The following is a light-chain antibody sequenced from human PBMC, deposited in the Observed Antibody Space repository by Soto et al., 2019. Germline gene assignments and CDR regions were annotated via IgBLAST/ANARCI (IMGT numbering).Light chain of an antibody. V-gene: IGLV2-23*01. J-gene: IGLJ2*01. CDR1: NSDIGSYKF. CDR3: CSYAGTNTSPVL. CDR2: EGN. Sequence: QSALTQPASVSGSPGQSITISCSGTNSDIGSYKFVSWYQQHPDKAPKVIIYEGNKRPSGVSNRFSASKSGNTASLTISGLQAEDEADYYCCSYAGTNTSPVLFGGGTKVTVL.